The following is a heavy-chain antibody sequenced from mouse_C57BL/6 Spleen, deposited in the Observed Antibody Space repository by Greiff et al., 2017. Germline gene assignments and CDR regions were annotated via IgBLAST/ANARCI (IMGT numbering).Heavy chain of an antibody. CDR2: IYPGSGSP. Sequence: VQLQQPGAELVKPGASVKMSCKASGYTFTSYWITWVKQRPGQGLEWIGDIYPGSGSPNYNEKFKSKATLTVDTSSSTAYMQLSSLTTADSAVYYCARRNGCDGAWFAYWGQGTLVTGSA. CDR3: ARRNGCDGAWFAY. CDR1: GYTFTSYW. D-gene: IGHD1-1*01. V-gene: IGHV1-55*01. J-gene: IGHJ3*01.